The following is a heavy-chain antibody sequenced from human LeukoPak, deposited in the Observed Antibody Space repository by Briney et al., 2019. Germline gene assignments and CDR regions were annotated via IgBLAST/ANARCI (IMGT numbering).Heavy chain of an antibody. Sequence: GASVKVSCKASGYTFTCYYMHWVRQAPGQGLEWMGWINPNSGGTNYAQKFQGRVTMTRDTSISTAYMELSRLRSDDTAVYYCARDLSSWYFPDYWGQGTLVTVSS. D-gene: IGHD6-13*01. CDR2: INPNSGGT. J-gene: IGHJ4*02. CDR3: ARDLSSWYFPDY. CDR1: GYTFTCYY. V-gene: IGHV1-2*02.